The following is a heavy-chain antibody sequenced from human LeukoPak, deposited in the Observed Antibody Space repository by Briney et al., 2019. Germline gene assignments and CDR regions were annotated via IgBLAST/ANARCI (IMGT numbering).Heavy chain of an antibody. CDR1: GGSFSGYY. V-gene: IGHV4-34*01. CDR2: INHSGST. CDR3: ARDSRITGIFDAFDT. D-gene: IGHD1-20*01. J-gene: IGHJ3*02. Sequence: SETLSLTCAVYGGSFSGYYWSWIRQPPGKGLEWIGEINHSGSTNYNPSLKSRVTISVDTSKNQFSLKLSSVTAADTAVYYCARDSRITGIFDAFDTWGQGTMVTVSS.